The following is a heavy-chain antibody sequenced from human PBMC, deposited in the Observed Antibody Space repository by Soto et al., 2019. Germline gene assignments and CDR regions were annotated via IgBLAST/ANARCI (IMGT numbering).Heavy chain of an antibody. V-gene: IGHV1-69*01. J-gene: IGHJ6*02. D-gene: IGHD5-18*01. CDR3: ARDAEDTARVTDYYYYYGMDV. CDR2: IIPIFGTA. CDR1: GGTFSSYA. Sequence: QVQLVQSGAEVKKPGSSVKVSCKASGGTFSSYAISWVRQAPGQGLEWMGGIIPIFGTANYAQKFQGRVTITADESTSTAYMELSSLRSEDTAVYYCARDAEDTARVTDYYYYYGMDVWGQGTTVTVSS.